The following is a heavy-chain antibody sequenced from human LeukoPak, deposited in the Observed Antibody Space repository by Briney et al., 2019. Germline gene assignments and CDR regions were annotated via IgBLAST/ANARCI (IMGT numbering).Heavy chain of an antibody. CDR3: ARDRTHCSSTSCYFFSPTVWFDP. V-gene: IGHV1-2*02. CDR2: INPNSGGT. Sequence: GASVKVSCKASGYTFTGYYMHWVRQAPGQGLEWMGWINPNSGGTNYAQKFQGRVTMTRDTSISTAYMELSRLRSDDTAVYYCARDRTHCSSTSCYFFSPTVWFDPWGQGTLVTVSS. CDR1: GYTFTGYY. J-gene: IGHJ5*02. D-gene: IGHD2-2*01.